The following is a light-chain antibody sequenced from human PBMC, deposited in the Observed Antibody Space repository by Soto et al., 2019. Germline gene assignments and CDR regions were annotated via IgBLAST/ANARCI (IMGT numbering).Light chain of an antibody. Sequence: DIQMTQSPSSLSASIGDRVTITCRASETIARYLNWYQQRPGKAPNLLICAASSLQSGVPSRFSGSGSGTDFTLTINSLQPEDFETYYCQQSYSNPRTFGQGTKVEIK. CDR2: AAS. V-gene: IGKV1-39*01. CDR1: ETIARY. CDR3: QQSYSNPRT. J-gene: IGKJ1*01.